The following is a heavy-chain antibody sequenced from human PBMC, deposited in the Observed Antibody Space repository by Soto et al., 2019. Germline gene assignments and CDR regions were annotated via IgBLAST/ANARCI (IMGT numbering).Heavy chain of an antibody. D-gene: IGHD3-22*01. CDR2: ISSSSSYI. CDR3: ARDDSSGYYSGIFDY. V-gene: IGHV3-21*01. J-gene: IGHJ4*02. CDR1: GFTFSSYS. Sequence: EVQLVESGGGLVKPGGSLRLSCAASGFTFSSYSMNWVRQAPGKGLEWVSSISSSSSYIYYADSVKGRFTISRDNAKNSLYLQMNSLRAEDTAVYYCARDDSSGYYSGIFDYWGQGTLVTVSS.